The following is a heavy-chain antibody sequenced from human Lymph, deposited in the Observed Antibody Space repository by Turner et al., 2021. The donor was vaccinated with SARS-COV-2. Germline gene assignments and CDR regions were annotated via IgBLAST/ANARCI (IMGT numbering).Heavy chain of an antibody. J-gene: IGHJ3*01. Sequence: QVLLVQSGAEVNEPGASVKVSCTASGYSFTGYYMHWVRQAPGQGLEWMGWINPDSGGTNYAQNFQDRVTMTRDTSISTAYMELSRLRADDTDVYYCARGGLYYYDSSAYYGDAFDFWGQGTMVTVSS. CDR3: ARGGLYYYDSSAYYGDAFDF. V-gene: IGHV1-2*02. CDR1: GYSFTGYY. CDR2: INPDSGGT. D-gene: IGHD3-22*01.